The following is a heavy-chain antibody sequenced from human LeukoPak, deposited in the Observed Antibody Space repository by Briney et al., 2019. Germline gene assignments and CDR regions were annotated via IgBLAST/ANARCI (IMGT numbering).Heavy chain of an antibody. Sequence: SETLSLTCTVSGGSITSYYWGWIRQPPGKGLEWIGRIYHSGSTYYNPSLKSRVTISVDTSKNQFSLKLSSVTAADTAVYYCATIQVVVAATGAFDIWGQGTMVTVSS. V-gene: IGHV4-38-2*02. CDR3: ATIQVVVAATGAFDI. J-gene: IGHJ3*02. CDR1: GGSITSYY. CDR2: IYHSGST. D-gene: IGHD2-15*01.